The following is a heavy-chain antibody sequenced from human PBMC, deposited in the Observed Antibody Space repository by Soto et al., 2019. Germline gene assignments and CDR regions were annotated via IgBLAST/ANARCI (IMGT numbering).Heavy chain of an antibody. V-gene: IGHV3-48*01. D-gene: IGHD2-8*01. CDR1: GFTFSSYS. CDR2: ISSSSSTI. CDR3: PRDSNLGAFQH. J-gene: IGHJ1*01. Sequence: GGSLRLSCAASGFTFSSYSMTWVRQAPGKGLKWVSYISSSSSTIYYADSLKGRSTISRDNAKNSLYLQMNSLIVVDTAVYYCPRDSNLGAFQHWGQGILVTSP.